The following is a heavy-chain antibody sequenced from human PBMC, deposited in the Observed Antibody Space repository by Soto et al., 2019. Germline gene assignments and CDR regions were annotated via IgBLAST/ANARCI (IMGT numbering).Heavy chain of an antibody. CDR1: GGSFSGYY. CDR3: ARGEYSSSPKPYYFDY. D-gene: IGHD6-6*01. Sequence: SETLSLTCAVYGGSFSGYYWSWIRQPPGKGLEWIWEINHSGSTNYNPSLKSRVTISVDTSKNQFSLKLSSVTAADTAVYYCARGEYSSSPKPYYFDYWGQGTLVTVSS. V-gene: IGHV4-34*01. CDR2: INHSGST. J-gene: IGHJ4*02.